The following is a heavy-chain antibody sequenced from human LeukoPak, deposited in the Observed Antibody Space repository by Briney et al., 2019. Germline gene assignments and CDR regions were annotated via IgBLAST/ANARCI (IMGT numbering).Heavy chain of an antibody. CDR1: GYTFTSYG. CDR2: ISAYNGNT. CDR3: ARDRYNPWELDRFDY. D-gene: IGHD1-26*01. J-gene: IGHJ4*02. Sequence: ASVKVSCKASGYTFTSYGISWVRQAPGQGLEWMGWISAYNGNTNYAQKLQGRVTMTTDTSTSTAYMELRSLRSDDTAVYYCARDRYNPWELDRFDYWGQGTLVTVSS. V-gene: IGHV1-18*01.